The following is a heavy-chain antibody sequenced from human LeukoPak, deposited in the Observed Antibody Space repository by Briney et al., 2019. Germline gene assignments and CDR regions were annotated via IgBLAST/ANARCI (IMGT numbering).Heavy chain of an antibody. Sequence: PGGSLRLSCTASGFTFGDYAMNWFRQAPGKGLEWVAFIRYDGSNKYYADSVKGRFTISRDNSKNTLYLQMNSLRVEDTAVYYCAKDRVLRYFDWLFDLDYWGQGTLVAVSS. CDR2: IRYDGSNK. CDR3: AKDRVLRYFDWLFDLDY. CDR1: GFTFGDYA. J-gene: IGHJ4*02. D-gene: IGHD3-9*01. V-gene: IGHV3-30*02.